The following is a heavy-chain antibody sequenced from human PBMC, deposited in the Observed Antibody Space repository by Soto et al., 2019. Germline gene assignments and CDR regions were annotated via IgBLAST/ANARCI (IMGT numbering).Heavy chain of an antibody. CDR1: GFTFSNYA. Sequence: GGSLRLSCAASGFTFSNYAVSWVRQAPGKGLEWVSVIAANGVTTHYADSVKGRFTISRDNSKSTLSLQMNSLRAEDTAVCYCAKRHDNCTWPNCFDNWGQGTLVNVSS. V-gene: IGHV3-23*01. CDR2: IAANGVTT. J-gene: IGHJ4*02. CDR3: AKRHDNCTWPNCFDN. D-gene: IGHD1-20*01.